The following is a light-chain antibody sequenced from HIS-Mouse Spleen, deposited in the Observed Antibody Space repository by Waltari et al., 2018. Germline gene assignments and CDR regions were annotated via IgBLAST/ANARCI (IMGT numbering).Light chain of an antibody. V-gene: IGLV3-19*01. Sequence: SSELTQDPAVSVALGQTVRITCQGNSPRSDYASRYQQKPGQAPVLVIYGKNNRPSGIPDRFSGSSSGNTASLTITGAQAEDEADYYCNSRDSSGNHVVFGGGTKLTVL. CDR1: SPRSDY. CDR3: NSRDSSGNHVV. J-gene: IGLJ2*01. CDR2: GKN.